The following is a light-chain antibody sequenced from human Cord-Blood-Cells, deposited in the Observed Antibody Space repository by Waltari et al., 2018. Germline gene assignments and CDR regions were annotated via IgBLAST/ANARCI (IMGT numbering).Light chain of an antibody. CDR1: QGISSY. CDR3: QQYYSYPFT. Sequence: ALRITQSPSSLSASTGDRVTLTCRASQGISSYLAWYQQKQGKAPKLLIYAASTLQSGVPSRFSGSGSGTDFTLTISCLQSEDFATYYCQQYYSYPFTVGPGTKVDIK. J-gene: IGKJ3*01. V-gene: IGKV1-8*01. CDR2: AAS.